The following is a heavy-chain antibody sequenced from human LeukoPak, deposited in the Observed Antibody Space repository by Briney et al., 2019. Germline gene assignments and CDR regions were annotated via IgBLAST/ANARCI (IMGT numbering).Heavy chain of an antibody. CDR3: ATAQNYYDSSGYFNDY. V-gene: IGHV1-69*13. CDR2: IIPIFGTA. J-gene: IGHJ4*02. Sequence: SVKVSCKASGGTFSSYAISWVRQAPGQGLEWMGGIIPIFGTANYAQKFQGRVTIAADESTSTAYMELSSLRSEDTAVYYCATAQNYYDSSGYFNDYWGQGTLVTVSS. CDR1: GGTFSSYA. D-gene: IGHD3-22*01.